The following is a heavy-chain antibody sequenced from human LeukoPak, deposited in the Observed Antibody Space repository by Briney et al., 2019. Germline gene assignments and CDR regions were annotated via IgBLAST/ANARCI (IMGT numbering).Heavy chain of an antibody. CDR1: GYTLTELS. Sequence: GASVRVSCKVSGYTLTELSMHWVRQAPGKGLEWMGGFDPEDGETIYAQKFQGRVTMTEDTSTDTAYMELSSLRSEDTAVYYCATDHSRITMVRGAFDIWGQGTMVTVSS. CDR2: FDPEDGET. D-gene: IGHD3-10*01. CDR3: ATDHSRITMVRGAFDI. J-gene: IGHJ3*02. V-gene: IGHV1-24*01.